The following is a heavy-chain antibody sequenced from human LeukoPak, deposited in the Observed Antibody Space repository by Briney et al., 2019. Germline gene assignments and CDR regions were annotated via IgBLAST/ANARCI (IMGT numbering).Heavy chain of an antibody. V-gene: IGHV1-8*01. CDR3: ARGRYYDSSGYYYFDY. Sequence: GAPVKVSCKTSGYTFTNYDINWVRQATGQGLEWMGWMNPKSGNTGSAQRFQGRVTLTRDTSISTAYMELSSLRSEDTAVYYCARGRYYDSSGYYYFDYWGQGTLVTVSS. J-gene: IGHJ4*02. D-gene: IGHD3-22*01. CDR2: MNPKSGNT. CDR1: GYTFTNYD.